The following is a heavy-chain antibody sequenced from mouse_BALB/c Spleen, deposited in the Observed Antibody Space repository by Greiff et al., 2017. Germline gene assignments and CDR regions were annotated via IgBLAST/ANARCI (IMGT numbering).Heavy chain of an antibody. Sequence: DVKLQESGAELVKPGASVKLSCTASGFNIKDTYMHWVKQRPEQGLEWIGRIDPANGNTKYDPKFQGKATITADTSSNTAYLQLSSLTSEDTAVYYCALITTAGAMDYWGQGTSVTVSS. CDR2: IDPANGNT. CDR1: GFNIKDTY. J-gene: IGHJ4*01. CDR3: ALITTAGAMDY. V-gene: IGHV14-3*02. D-gene: IGHD1-2*01.